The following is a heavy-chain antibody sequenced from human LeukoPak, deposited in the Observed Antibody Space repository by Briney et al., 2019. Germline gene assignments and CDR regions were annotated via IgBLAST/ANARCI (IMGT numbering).Heavy chain of an antibody. D-gene: IGHD3-10*01. CDR1: GGSISSYY. J-gene: IGHJ5*02. V-gene: IGHV4-59*01. Sequence: SETLSLTCTVSGGSISSYYWSWIGQPPGKGLEWIGYIYYSGSTNYNPSLKSRVTISVDTSKNQFSLKLSSVTAADTAVYYCARSPAQLLWFGEDCFDPWGQGTLVTVSS. CDR2: IYYSGST. CDR3: ARSPAQLLWFGEDCFDP.